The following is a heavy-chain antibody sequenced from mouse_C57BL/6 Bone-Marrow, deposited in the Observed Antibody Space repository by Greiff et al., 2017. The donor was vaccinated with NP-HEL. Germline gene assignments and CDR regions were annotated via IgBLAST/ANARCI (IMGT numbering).Heavy chain of an antibody. CDR2: INPSSGYT. CDR3: ARSPMDYGSREWYFDV. V-gene: IGHV1-4*01. D-gene: IGHD1-1*01. Sequence: QVQLKQSGAELARPGASVKMSCKASGYTFTSYTMHWVKQRPGQGLEWIGYINPSSGYTKYNQKFKDKATLTADKSSSTAYMQLSSLTSEDSAVYYCARSPMDYGSREWYFDVWGTGTTVTVSS. J-gene: IGHJ1*03. CDR1: GYTFTSYT.